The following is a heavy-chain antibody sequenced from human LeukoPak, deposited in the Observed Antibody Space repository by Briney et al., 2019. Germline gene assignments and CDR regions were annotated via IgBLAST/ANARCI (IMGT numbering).Heavy chain of an antibody. V-gene: IGHV5-51*01. CDR1: GYSFTSYW. D-gene: IGHD2-8*01. CDR3: ARPGALGYCTNGVCANYFDY. J-gene: IGHJ4*02. CDR2: IYPGDSDT. Sequence: GESLKISCKGSGYSFTSYWIGWVRQMPGKGLEWMGIIYPGDSDTRYSPSFQGQVTISADKSISTAYLQWSSLKASGTAMYYCARPGALGYCTNGVCANYFDYWGQGTLVTVSS.